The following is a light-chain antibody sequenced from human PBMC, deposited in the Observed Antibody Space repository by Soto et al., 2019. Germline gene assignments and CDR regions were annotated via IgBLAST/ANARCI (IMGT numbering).Light chain of an antibody. Sequence: QSALTQPASVSGSPGQSITISCTGTSNDVGAFNYVSWYQQRPGKAPKLMIYEVSNRPSGVSNRFSGSKSGNTASLTISGLQAEDEADYYCNSYATTSARVFGGGTQLTVL. CDR3: NSYATTSARV. CDR2: EVS. CDR1: SNDVGAFNY. J-gene: IGLJ3*02. V-gene: IGLV2-14*01.